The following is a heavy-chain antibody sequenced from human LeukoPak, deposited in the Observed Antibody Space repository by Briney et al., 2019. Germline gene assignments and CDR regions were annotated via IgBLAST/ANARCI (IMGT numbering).Heavy chain of an antibody. Sequence: GRCLRLSCAVSAHTLSNYGMSWVRQARRRGLEWVAGVSYRGGRRIYADSVEDRLTIHRDNSKNTLYLQMHRRTDQDTAVYFCAIRGVVIRVILVGFHKEAYYFDSWGQGALVTVSS. CDR3: AIRGVVIRVILVGFHKEAYYFDS. J-gene: IGHJ4*02. V-gene: IGHV3-23*01. CDR1: AHTLSNYG. D-gene: IGHD3-22*01. CDR2: VSYRGGRR.